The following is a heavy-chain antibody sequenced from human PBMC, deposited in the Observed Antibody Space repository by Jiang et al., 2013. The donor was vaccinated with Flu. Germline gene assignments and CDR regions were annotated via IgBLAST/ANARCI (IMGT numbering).Heavy chain of an antibody. Sequence: GAEVKNPGSSVKVSCKASGGTFSTFAISWVRQAPGQGLEWMGGIIPLFGTSNYAQKFQDRVTISADGSTTTAYMELSSLRSEDTAVYYCAIGNSFIYSVLDYWGQGTLVTVSS. CDR1: GGTFSTFA. V-gene: IGHV1-69*01. D-gene: IGHD2-15*01. CDR2: IIPLFGTS. J-gene: IGHJ4*02. CDR3: AIGNSFIYSVLDY.